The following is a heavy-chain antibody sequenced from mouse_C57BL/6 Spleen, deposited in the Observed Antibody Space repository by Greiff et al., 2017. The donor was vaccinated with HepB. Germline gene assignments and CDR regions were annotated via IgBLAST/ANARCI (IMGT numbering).Heavy chain of an antibody. D-gene: IGHD1-1*01. CDR3: ARGGIYYYGSSHLDWYFDV. J-gene: IGHJ1*03. CDR1: GYTFTDYY. V-gene: IGHV1-26*01. CDR2: INPNNGGT. Sequence: EVQLQQSGPELVKPGASVKISCKASGYTFTDYYMNWVKQSHGKSLEWIGDINPNNGGTSYNQKFKGKATLTVDKSSSTAYMELRSLTSEDSAVYYCARGGIYYYGSSHLDWYFDVWGTGTTVTVSS.